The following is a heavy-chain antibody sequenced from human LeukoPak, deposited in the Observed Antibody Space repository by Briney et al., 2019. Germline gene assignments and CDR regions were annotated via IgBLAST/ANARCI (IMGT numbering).Heavy chain of an antibody. CDR1: GFTFSSYA. J-gene: IGHJ4*02. Sequence: GGSLRLSCAASGFTFSSYAMSWVRQAPGKGLEWVSAISGSDGSTYYADSVKGRFTISRDNSKNTLYLQMNSLRAEDTAVYYCAKDGYPGSVSYFDYWGQGTLVTVSS. CDR3: AKDGYPGSVSYFDY. CDR2: ISGSDGST. D-gene: IGHD1-1*01. V-gene: IGHV3-23*01.